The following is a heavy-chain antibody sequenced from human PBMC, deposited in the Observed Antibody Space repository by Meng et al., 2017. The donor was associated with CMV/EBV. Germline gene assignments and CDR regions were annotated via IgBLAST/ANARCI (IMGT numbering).Heavy chain of an antibody. CDR2: ISYDGSNK. V-gene: IGHV3-30*04. J-gene: IGHJ6*02. CDR1: GFTFSSYA. CDR3: AEAYDYYYYYGMDV. D-gene: IGHD2-21*01. Sequence: GESLKISCAASGFTFSSYAMHWVCQAPGKGLEWVAVISYDGSNKYYADSVKGRFTISRDNSKNTLYLQMNSLRAEDTAVYYCAEAYDYYYYYGMDVWGQGTTVTVSS.